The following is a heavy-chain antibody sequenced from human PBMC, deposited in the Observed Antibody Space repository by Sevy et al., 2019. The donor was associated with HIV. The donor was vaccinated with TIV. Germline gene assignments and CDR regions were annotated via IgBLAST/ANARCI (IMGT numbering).Heavy chain of an antibody. Sequence: GESLKISCAASGFTFSDYYMTWIRQAPGKGLEWVSYISSSVSTIYYADSVKGRFTISRDNAKNSLYLQMNSLRAEDTAVYYRARDRPIIAEAGLYWYFDLWGRGTLVTVSS. CDR3: ARDRPIIAEAGLYWYFDL. V-gene: IGHV3-11*01. J-gene: IGHJ2*01. D-gene: IGHD6-13*01. CDR2: ISSSVSTI. CDR1: GFTFSDYY.